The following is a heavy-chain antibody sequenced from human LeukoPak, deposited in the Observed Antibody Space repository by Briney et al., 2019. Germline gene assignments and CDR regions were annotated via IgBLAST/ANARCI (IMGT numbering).Heavy chain of an antibody. J-gene: IGHJ4*02. V-gene: IGHV3-30*18. CDR3: AKGEWTAGTGFDY. CDR1: GFTFSSYG. Sequence: GGSLRLSCAASGFTFSSYGMHWVRQAPGKGLEWVAVISYDGSNKYYADSVKGRFTISRDNSKNTLYLQMNSLRAEDTAVYYCAKGEWTAGTGFDYWGQGTLVTVSS. CDR2: ISYDGSNK. D-gene: IGHD6-13*01.